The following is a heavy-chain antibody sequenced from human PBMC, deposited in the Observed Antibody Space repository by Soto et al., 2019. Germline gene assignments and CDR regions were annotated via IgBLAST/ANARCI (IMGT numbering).Heavy chain of an antibody. V-gene: IGHV1-18*03. CDR2: ISAYNGNT. Sequence: QVQLVQSGAEVKKPGASVKVSCKASGYTFTSYGISWVRQAPGQGLEWMGWISAYNGNTNYAQKLQGRVTMTTDTSTGTAYMELRSLRSDDMAVYYCAGVEDVVLAPGGWFDPWGQGTLVTVSS. J-gene: IGHJ5*02. CDR1: GYTFTSYG. D-gene: IGHD2-2*01. CDR3: AGVEDVVLAPGGWFDP.